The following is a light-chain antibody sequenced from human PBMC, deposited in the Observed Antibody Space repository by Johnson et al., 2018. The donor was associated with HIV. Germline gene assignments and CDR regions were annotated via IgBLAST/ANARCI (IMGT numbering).Light chain of an antibody. CDR3: GTWDNSLDADV. J-gene: IGLJ1*01. CDR2: GPT. V-gene: IGLV1-51*01. Sequence: QSVLTQSPSVSAAAGQKVTISCSGTYSNIEHNYVSWYQQLPGTAPKLLIYGPTKRPPGIPDRFSGSKSGPSATLGITGLQAGDEAVYYCGTWDNSLDADVCGTGTRVALL. CDR1: YSNIEHNY.